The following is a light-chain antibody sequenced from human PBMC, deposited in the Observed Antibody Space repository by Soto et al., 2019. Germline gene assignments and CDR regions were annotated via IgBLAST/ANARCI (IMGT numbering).Light chain of an antibody. V-gene: IGLV2-23*01. CDR1: SSDVGSYNL. CDR3: FPYASRCYV. CDR2: EGS. Sequence: QSVLTQPASVSGSPGQSITISCTGTSSDVGSYNLVSWYQQHPGKAPKLMIYEGSKRPSGVSNRFSGPKSGNTASLTISGLQGEDGAEYFRFPYASRCYVFGTGTKVTVL. J-gene: IGLJ1*01.